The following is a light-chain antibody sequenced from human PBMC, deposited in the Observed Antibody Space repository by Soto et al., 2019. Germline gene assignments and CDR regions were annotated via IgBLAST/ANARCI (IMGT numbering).Light chain of an antibody. J-gene: IGKJ5*01. CDR3: QQYNNWPPIT. CDR1: ESVRRY. V-gene: IGKV3-15*01. CDR2: GAS. Sequence: EVVMTQSPATLSVSPGERATLSCRASESVRRYLAWYQQKPGQAPRLLIYGASTRATGIPARFSGSGSGTEFTLTISSLQSEDFAIYYCQQYNNWPPITFGQGTRLEIK.